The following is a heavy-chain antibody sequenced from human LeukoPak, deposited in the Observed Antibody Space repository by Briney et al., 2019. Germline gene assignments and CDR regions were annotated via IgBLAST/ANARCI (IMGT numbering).Heavy chain of an antibody. CDR3: ARDSSTSIPDAFDV. J-gene: IGHJ3*01. D-gene: IGHD6-13*01. Sequence: ASVNVSCKASGYTFTGYYIHWVRQAPGQGLEWMGWINPDSGATNHAQTFQGRVTMTRDTSITTTYMELSRLTSDDTAVYYCARDSSTSIPDAFDVWGQGTLVTVSS. V-gene: IGHV1-2*02. CDR1: GYTFTGYY. CDR2: INPDSGAT.